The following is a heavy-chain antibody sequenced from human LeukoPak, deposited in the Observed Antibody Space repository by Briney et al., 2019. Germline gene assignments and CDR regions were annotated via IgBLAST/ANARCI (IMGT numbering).Heavy chain of an antibody. J-gene: IGHJ4*02. CDR1: GFTVSDYN. Sequence: GGSLRLSCAASGFTVSDYNMNWVRQAPEKGLEWVSSISSNRYYTYYADSVKGRFTISRDNSKNTLYLQMNSLRAEDTAVYYCAKGSRSYYGHFDYWGQGTLVTVSS. V-gene: IGHV3-21*04. CDR2: ISSNRYYT. D-gene: IGHD1-26*01. CDR3: AKGSRSYYGHFDY.